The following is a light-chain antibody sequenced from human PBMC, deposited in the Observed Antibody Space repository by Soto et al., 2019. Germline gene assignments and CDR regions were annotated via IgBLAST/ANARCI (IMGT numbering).Light chain of an antibody. V-gene: IGKV3-15*01. CDR1: QSVSSN. CDR3: QQYNKWPWT. J-gene: IGKJ1*01. Sequence: EIVMTQSPATLSVSPGERATLSCRASQSVSSNLAWYQQKPGQAPRLLIYGASTRATGIPARFSGSGSGTEFTLTLSSLQSEHFVVSYCQQYNKWPWTFGQGTTVEIK. CDR2: GAS.